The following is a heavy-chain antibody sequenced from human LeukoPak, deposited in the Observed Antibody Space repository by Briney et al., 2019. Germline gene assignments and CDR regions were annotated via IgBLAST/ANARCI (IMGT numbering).Heavy chain of an antibody. CDR3: ARGGDFWSGYSKNWFDP. J-gene: IGHJ5*02. CDR1: GYTFTSYA. CDR2: INAGNGNT. Sequence: ASVKVSCKASGYTFTSYAMHWVRQAPGQRLEWMGWINAGNGNTKYSQKFQGRVTITRDTSASTAYMELSSLRSEDTAVYYCARGGDFWSGYSKNWFDPWGQGTLVTVSS. D-gene: IGHD3-3*01. V-gene: IGHV1-3*01.